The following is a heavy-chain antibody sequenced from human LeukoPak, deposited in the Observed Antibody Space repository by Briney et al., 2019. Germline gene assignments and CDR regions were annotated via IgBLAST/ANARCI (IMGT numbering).Heavy chain of an antibody. Sequence: GGSLRLSCAASGFTLSNYAMSWVRQAPGKGLEWVSLISGSGVNIYYADTVKGRFAISRDNSKDTLYLQMDRLRAEDTAVYYCAKGCAGGLPYFDNWGRGTLVTVFS. D-gene: IGHD2-8*02. CDR2: ISGSGVNI. CDR3: AKGCAGGLPYFDN. V-gene: IGHV3-23*01. CDR1: GFTLSNYA. J-gene: IGHJ4*02.